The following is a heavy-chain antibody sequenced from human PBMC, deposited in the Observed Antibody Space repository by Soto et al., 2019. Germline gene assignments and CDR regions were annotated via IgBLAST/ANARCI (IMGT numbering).Heavy chain of an antibody. CDR3: XRVTPIVVRGVNHRGGDFDY. CDR1: GYTLTTYG. D-gene: IGHD3-10*01. V-gene: IGHV1-18*01. Sequence: QVQLVQSGAEVKKPGASVKVSCKASGYTLTTYGISWVRQARGQGLGWMGWISASSININYSQKFQARVTMTRXXXXXXXXXXXXXXXSXXXXVXXXXRVTPIVVRGVNHRGGDFDYWGQGTLVTVSS. J-gene: IGHJ4*02. CDR2: ISASSINI.